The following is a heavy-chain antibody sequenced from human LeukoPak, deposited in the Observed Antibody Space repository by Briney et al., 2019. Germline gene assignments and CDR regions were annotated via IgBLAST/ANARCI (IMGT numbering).Heavy chain of an antibody. CDR3: AREGPNYFDY. D-gene: IGHD2-8*01. J-gene: IGHJ4*02. Sequence: GGSLRLSCAASGFTVSNNYMSWVRQAPGKGLEWVSVIYSDGRTYYADSVKGRFIISRDNSKNTLSLQMNSPRAEDTAVYYCAREGPNYFDYWGQGTLVTVSS. V-gene: IGHV3-53*01. CDR1: GFTVSNNY. CDR2: IYSDGRT.